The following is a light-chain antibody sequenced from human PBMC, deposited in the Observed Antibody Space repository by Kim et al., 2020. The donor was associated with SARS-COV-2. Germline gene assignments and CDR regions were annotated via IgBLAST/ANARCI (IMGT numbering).Light chain of an antibody. J-gene: IGLJ2*01. V-gene: IGLV2-14*03. CDR3: SSYTSSSNLV. CDR2: DVS. CDR1: KSDVGGYKE. Sequence: GQSSTISSTGNKSDVGGYKEVSGYKPHTGKDAKNVIYDVSNGPSGVSNRLTGAKSGNTASLTISELQDEDEADYYCSSYTSSSNLVFGGGTKLTVL.